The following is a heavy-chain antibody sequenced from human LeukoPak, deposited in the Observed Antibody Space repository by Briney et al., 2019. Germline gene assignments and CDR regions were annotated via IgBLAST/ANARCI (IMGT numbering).Heavy chain of an antibody. Sequence: PGGSLRLSCAASGFTVSSNYMSWVRQAPGKGLEWVSVIYSGGSTYYADSVKGRFTISRDNSKNTLYLQMNSLRAEDTAVYYCARDHRYSGYDPDPASYYYGMDVWGQGTTVTVSS. V-gene: IGHV3-66*01. CDR2: IYSGGST. CDR3: ARDHRYSGYDPDPASYYYGMDV. D-gene: IGHD5-12*01. CDR1: GFTVSSNY. J-gene: IGHJ6*02.